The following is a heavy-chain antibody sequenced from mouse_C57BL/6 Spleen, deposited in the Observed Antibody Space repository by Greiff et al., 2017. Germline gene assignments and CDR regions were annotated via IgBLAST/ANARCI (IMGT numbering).Heavy chain of an antibody. CDR1: GFTFSSYA. Sequence: EVQRVESGEGLVKPGGSLKLSCAASGFTFSSYAMSWVRQTPEKRLEWVAYISSGGDYIYYADTVKGRFTISRDNARNTLYLQMSSLKSEDTAMYYCTRDPNYYGSSYDGFAYWGQGTLVTVSA. D-gene: IGHD1-1*01. V-gene: IGHV5-9-1*02. CDR3: TRDPNYYGSSYDGFAY. CDR2: ISSGGDYI. J-gene: IGHJ3*01.